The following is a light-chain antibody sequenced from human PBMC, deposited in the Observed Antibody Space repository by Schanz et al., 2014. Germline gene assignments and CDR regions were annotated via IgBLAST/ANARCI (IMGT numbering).Light chain of an antibody. J-gene: IGLJ3*02. CDR1: SSDIGGRAY. CDR3: CSLSADSTWV. V-gene: IGLV2-14*01. CDR2: DVN. Sequence: QSALTQPASVSGSPGQSITISCTGTSSDIGGRAYVSWYQQRPGKAPQLILYDVNSRPSGVSNRFSGSKSGTTASLTISGLQAEDEADYYCCSLSADSTWVFGGGTKLTVL.